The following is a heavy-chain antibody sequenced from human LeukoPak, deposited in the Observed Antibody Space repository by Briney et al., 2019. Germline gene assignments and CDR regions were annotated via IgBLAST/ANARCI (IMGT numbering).Heavy chain of an antibody. J-gene: IGHJ6*02. CDR2: INHSGST. CDR1: GGSFSGYY. D-gene: IGHD6-13*01. CDR3: ARIAAAGTRNYYYYGMDV. V-gene: IGHV4-34*01. Sequence: PSETLSLTCAVYGGSFSGYYWSWIRQPPGKGLEWIGEINHSGSTNYNPSLKSRVTISVDTSKNQFSLKLSSVTAADTAVYYCARIAAAGTRNYYYYGMDVWGQGTTVTVSS.